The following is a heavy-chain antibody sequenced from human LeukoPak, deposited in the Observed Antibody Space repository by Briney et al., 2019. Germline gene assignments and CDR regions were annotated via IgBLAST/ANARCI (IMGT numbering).Heavy chain of an antibody. V-gene: IGHV1-69*06. Sequence: SVKVSCKASGGTFISYAISWVRQAPGQGLEWMGGIIPIFGTANHAQKFQGRVTITADKSTSTAYMELSSLRSEDTAVYYCARQGYGGGAFDIWGQGTMVTVSS. D-gene: IGHD5-18*01. CDR2: IIPIFGTA. J-gene: IGHJ3*02. CDR3: ARQGYGGGAFDI. CDR1: GGTFISYA.